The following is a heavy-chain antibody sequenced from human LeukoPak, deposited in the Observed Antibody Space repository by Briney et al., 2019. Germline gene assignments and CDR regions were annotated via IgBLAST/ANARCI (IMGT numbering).Heavy chain of an antibody. CDR1: GGSISSYY. D-gene: IGHD6-13*01. J-gene: IGHJ5*02. CDR3: ARGRGSSSWYWFDP. Sequence: SETLSLTCTVSGGSISSYYWSWIRQPAGKGLEWIGRIYTSGSTNYNPSLKSRVTMSVDTSENQFSLKLSSVTAADTAVYYCARGRGSSSWYWFDPWGQGTLVTVSS. CDR2: IYTSGST. V-gene: IGHV4-4*07.